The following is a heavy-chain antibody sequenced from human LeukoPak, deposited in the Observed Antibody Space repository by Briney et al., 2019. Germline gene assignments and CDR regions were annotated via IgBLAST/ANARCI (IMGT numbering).Heavy chain of an antibody. Sequence: GGSLRLTCAASGFTFSSYSMHWVRQAPGKGLEWVSSISSGGSYMYYADSMKGRFTISRDNAKNSLYLQMDSLRAEDTAVYYCARGCTVATITRPFDYWGQGTLVTVSS. CDR3: ARGCTVATITRPFDY. CDR1: GFTFSSYS. D-gene: IGHD5-12*01. J-gene: IGHJ4*02. CDR2: ISSGGSYM. V-gene: IGHV3-21*01.